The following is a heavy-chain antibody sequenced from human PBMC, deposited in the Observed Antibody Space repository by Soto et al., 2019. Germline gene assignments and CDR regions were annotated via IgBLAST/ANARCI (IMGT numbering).Heavy chain of an antibody. CDR3: ARTWIQLWLYMDY. CDR1: GFTFSSYA. D-gene: IGHD5-18*01. V-gene: IGHV3-30-3*01. J-gene: IGHJ4*02. Sequence: PGGSLRLSCAASGFTFSSYAMHWVRQAPGKGLEWVAVISYDGSNKYYADSVKGRFTISRDNSKNTLYLQMNSLRAEDTAVYYCARTWIQLWLYMDYWGQGILVTVSS. CDR2: ISYDGSNK.